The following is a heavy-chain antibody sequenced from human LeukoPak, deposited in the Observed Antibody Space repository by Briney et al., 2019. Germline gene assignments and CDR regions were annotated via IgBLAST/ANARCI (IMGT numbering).Heavy chain of an antibody. CDR3: AREMATKAYVIDY. CDR1: GYTFTSYD. D-gene: IGHD5-24*01. V-gene: IGHV1-8*01. CDR2: MNPNSGNT. Sequence: GASVKVSRKASGYTFTSYDINWVRQATGQGLEWMGWMNPNSGNTGYAQKFQGRVTMTRNTSISTAYMELSSLRSEDTAVYYCAREMATKAYVIDYWGQGTLVTVS. J-gene: IGHJ4*02.